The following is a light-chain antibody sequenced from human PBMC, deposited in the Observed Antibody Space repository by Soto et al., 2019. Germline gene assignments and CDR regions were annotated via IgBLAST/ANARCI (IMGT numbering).Light chain of an antibody. Sequence: DIQMTQSASSLSASVGDRVTITCRASQSISNYLNWYQQKPGKAPKLLIYAASTLQGGVPSRFSGSGSGTDFTLTISSLQPEDFATYYCQQLDSYPITFGQGTRLEN. V-gene: IGKV1-39*01. CDR3: QQLDSYPIT. CDR1: QSISNY. CDR2: AAS. J-gene: IGKJ5*01.